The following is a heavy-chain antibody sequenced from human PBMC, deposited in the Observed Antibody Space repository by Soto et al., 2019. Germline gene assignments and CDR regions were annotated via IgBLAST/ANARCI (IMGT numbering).Heavy chain of an antibody. J-gene: IGHJ5*02. D-gene: IGHD2-15*01. V-gene: IGHV1-18*04. CDR3: ERDGYCSGGSCYGKTNWFAP. CDR1: GYTFTSYG. Sequence: ASVKVSCKASGYTFTSYGISWVRQAPGQGLEWMGWISAYNGNTNYAQKLQGRVTMTTDTSTSTAYMELRSLRSDDTAVYYCERDGYCSGGSCYGKTNWFAPWGQGTLVTVSS. CDR2: ISAYNGNT.